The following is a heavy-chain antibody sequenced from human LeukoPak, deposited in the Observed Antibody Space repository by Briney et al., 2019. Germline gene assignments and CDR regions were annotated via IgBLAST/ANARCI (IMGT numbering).Heavy chain of an antibody. J-gene: IGHJ6*03. V-gene: IGHV3-11*01. CDR3: ARSEGYCSSASCDAYYYYMDV. Sequence: GGSLRLSCAASGFTFSDYYMSWIRQAPGKGLEWVSYISSSGSTIYYADSVKGRFTISRDNAKNSLYLQMNSLRAEDTAVYYCARSEGYCSSASCDAYYYYMDVWGKGTTVTVSS. CDR1: GFTFSDYY. CDR2: ISSSGSTI. D-gene: IGHD2-2*01.